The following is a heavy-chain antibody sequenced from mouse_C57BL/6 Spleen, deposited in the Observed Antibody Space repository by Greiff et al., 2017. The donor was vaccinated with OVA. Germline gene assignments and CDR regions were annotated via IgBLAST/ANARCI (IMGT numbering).Heavy chain of an antibody. D-gene: IGHD1-1*01. CDR3: ARGPFITTAYYFDY. V-gene: IGHV1-63*01. Sequence: QVQLQQSGAELVRPGTSVKMSCKASGYTFTNYWIGWAKQRPGHGLEWIGDIYPGGGYTNYNEKFKGKATLTADKSSSTAYMQFSSLTSEDSAIYYCARGPFITTAYYFDYWAKAPLSQSPQ. CDR1: GYTFTNYW. J-gene: IGHJ2*01. CDR2: IYPGGGYT.